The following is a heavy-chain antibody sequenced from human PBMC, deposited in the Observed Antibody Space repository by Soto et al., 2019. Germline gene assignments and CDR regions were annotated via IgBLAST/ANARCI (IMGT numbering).Heavy chain of an antibody. CDR2: MNPNSGNT. D-gene: IGHD3-9*01. J-gene: IGHJ5*02. CDR1: GYTFTSYD. CDR3: ARTGLLRYFDWSLGWFDP. Sequence: ASVKVSFKASGYTFTSYDINWVRQATGQGLEWMGWMNPNSGNTGYAQKFQGRVTMTRNTSISTAYMELSSLRSEDTAVYYCARTGLLRYFDWSLGWFDPWGQGTLVTGSS. V-gene: IGHV1-8*01.